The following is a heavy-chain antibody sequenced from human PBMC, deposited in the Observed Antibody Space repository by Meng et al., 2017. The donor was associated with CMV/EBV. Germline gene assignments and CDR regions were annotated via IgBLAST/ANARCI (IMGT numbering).Heavy chain of an antibody. CDR1: GWSFSGDY. V-gene: IGHV4-34*01. J-gene: IGHJ5*02. Sequence: QVQQKHGGAGLLQPSETLSLTCAVYGWSFSGDYWSWIRQPPGKGLEWIGEINHSGSTNYNPSLKSRVTISVDTSKNQFSLKLSSVTAADTAVYYCARGGNWFDPWGQGTLVTVSS. CDR2: INHSGST. CDR3: ARGGNWFDP.